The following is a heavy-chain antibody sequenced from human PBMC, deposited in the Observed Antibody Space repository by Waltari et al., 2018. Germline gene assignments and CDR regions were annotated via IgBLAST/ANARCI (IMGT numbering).Heavy chain of an antibody. J-gene: IGHJ5*02. CDR2: INAGNGNT. V-gene: IGHV1-3*01. CDR1: GYTFTSYA. D-gene: IGHD3-3*01. Sequence: QVQLVQSGAEVKKPGASVKVSCKASGYTFTSYAMHWVRQAPGQRLEWMGWINAGNGNTKYSQKFQGTVTITRDTSASTAYMELSSLRSEDTAVYYCARVGFWSGYNWFDPWGQGTLVTVSS. CDR3: ARVGFWSGYNWFDP.